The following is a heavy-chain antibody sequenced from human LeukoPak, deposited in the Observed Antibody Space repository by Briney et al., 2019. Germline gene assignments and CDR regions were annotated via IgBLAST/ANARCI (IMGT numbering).Heavy chain of an antibody. Sequence: PGRSLRLSCAASGVTFSSYGMHGVRQAPGKGREGGAGISYDGSNKFYADSVKARFTISRDNSKNTLYLQMNSLRAEDTAVYYCAKANIAAGYEWGQGTLVTVSS. J-gene: IGHJ4*02. CDR3: AKANIAAGYE. CDR1: GVTFSSYG. CDR2: ISYDGSNK. D-gene: IGHD6-13*01. V-gene: IGHV3-30*18.